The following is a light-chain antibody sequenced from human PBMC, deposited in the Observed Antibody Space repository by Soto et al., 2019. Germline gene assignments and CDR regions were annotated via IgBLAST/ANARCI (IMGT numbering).Light chain of an antibody. J-gene: IGKJ5*01. CDR3: QQYNNWPIT. Sequence: DIQLTQSPSFLSASVGDRVTITCRASQDIANYLAWYQQKPGKAPKFLIYATSTFQSGLPSRFSGSGSGTEFTLTISSLQPEDFAVYYCQQYNNWPITFGQGTRLEIK. CDR2: ATS. V-gene: IGKV1-9*01. CDR1: QDIANY.